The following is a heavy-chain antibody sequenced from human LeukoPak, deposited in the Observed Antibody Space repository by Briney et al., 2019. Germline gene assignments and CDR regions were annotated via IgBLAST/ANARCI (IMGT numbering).Heavy chain of an antibody. Sequence: SVKVSCKASGGTFSSYAISWVRQAPGQGLEWMGRIIPIFGTANYAQKFQSRVAITADKSTSTAYMELSSLRSEDTAVYYCARGEVPPSPNWFDPGGQGTLVTVSS. V-gene: IGHV1-69*06. D-gene: IGHD1-1*01. CDR2: IIPIFGTA. CDR1: GGTFSSYA. J-gene: IGHJ5*02. CDR3: ARGEVPPSPNWFDP.